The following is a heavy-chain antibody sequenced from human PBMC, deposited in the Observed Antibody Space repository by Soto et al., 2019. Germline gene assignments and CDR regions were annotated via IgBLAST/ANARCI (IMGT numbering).Heavy chain of an antibody. Sequence: SETLSLTCTVSGESIATGAFYWSWIRLQSGKGPEWIGSIFYAGDTYYNPSLKSRVEISLDGSQNQFSLNLRSVTAADTAVHYCAREGDYRTWFEPWGPGTLVTV. J-gene: IGHJ5*02. CDR1: GESIATGAFY. D-gene: IGHD4-17*01. CDR3: AREGDYRTWFEP. V-gene: IGHV4-31*03. CDR2: IFYAGDT.